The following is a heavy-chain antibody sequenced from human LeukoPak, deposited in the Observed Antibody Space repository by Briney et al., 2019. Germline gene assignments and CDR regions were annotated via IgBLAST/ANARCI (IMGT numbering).Heavy chain of an antibody. CDR2: IYYSGST. V-gene: IGHV4-39*01. J-gene: IGHJ4*02. D-gene: IGHD6-13*01. CDR1: GGSISSSTYY. Sequence: SETLSLTCTVSGGSISSSTYYWGWIRQPPGKGLEWIGSIYYSGSTYYNPSLKGRVMISVDTSKSQFSLSSVTAADTAVYYCARHSRGPAAGPAFDYWGQGTLVTVSS. CDR3: ARHSRGPAAGPAFDY.